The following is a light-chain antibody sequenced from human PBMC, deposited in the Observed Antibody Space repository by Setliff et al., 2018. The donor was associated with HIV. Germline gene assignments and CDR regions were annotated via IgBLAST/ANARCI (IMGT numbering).Light chain of an antibody. Sequence: QSALTQPASVSGSPGQSITISCTGNSSNVGKYDFVSWYRQDPGKAPELAIYEVTKRPSGVPDRFSGSKSGYTASLTISGLRPEDEGDYYCSSHTSGSSPYVFGPGTKVTVL. J-gene: IGLJ1*01. V-gene: IGLV2-14*02. CDR2: EVT. CDR3: SSHTSGSSPYV. CDR1: SSNVGKYDF.